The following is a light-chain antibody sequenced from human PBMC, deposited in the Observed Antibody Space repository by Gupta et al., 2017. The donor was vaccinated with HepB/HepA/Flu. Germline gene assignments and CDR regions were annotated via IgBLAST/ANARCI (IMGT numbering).Light chain of an antibody. Sequence: IVMTQTPLSSPVTLGQPASISCRSSESLVHRDGNTYLSWFQQRPGQPPRLLIYRASQRFSGDPDRFSGSGAETDFTRKISRVEAEEGGTYYCLQATQFPRTFGQGTKVEIK. V-gene: IGKV2-24*01. CDR2: RAS. CDR1: ESLVHRDGNTY. J-gene: IGKJ1*01. CDR3: LQATQFPRT.